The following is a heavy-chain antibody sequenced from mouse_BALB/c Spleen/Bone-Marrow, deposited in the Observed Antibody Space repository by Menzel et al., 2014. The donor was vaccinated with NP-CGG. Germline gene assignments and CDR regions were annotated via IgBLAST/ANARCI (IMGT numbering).Heavy chain of an antibody. Sequence: EVKLMESGGGLVQPGGSLKLSCAASGFDFSRYWMSWVRPAPGKGLEWIGEINPDSSTINYTPSLKDKFIISRDNAKNTLYLQMSKVRSEDTALYYCARLHYYGSFAYWGQGTLVTVSA. J-gene: IGHJ3*01. CDR3: ARLHYYGSFAY. CDR1: GFDFSRYW. CDR2: INPDSSTI. V-gene: IGHV4-1*02. D-gene: IGHD1-2*01.